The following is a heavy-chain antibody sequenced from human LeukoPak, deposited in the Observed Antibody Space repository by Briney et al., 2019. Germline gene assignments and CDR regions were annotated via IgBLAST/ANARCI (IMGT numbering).Heavy chain of an antibody. V-gene: IGHV4-39*01. Sequence: SETLSLICTVSGGSISSSSYYWGWIRQPPGKGLEWIGSIYYSGSTYYNPSLKSRVTISVDTSKNQFSLKLSSVTAADTAVYYCARPGYGYWFDPWGQGTLVTVSS. J-gene: IGHJ5*02. CDR3: ARPGYGYWFDP. CDR1: GGSISSSSYY. D-gene: IGHD5-18*01. CDR2: IYYSGST.